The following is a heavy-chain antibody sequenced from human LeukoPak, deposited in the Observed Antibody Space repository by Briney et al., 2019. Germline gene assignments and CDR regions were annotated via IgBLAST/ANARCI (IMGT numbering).Heavy chain of an antibody. D-gene: IGHD3-22*01. Sequence: SVKVSCKASGGTFSSYAISWVRQAPGQGLEWMGGIIPIFGTANYAQKFQGRVTITADESTSTAYMELSSLRSEDTAVYYCARDGYYYDSSGYFVYWGQGTLVTVSS. J-gene: IGHJ4*02. V-gene: IGHV1-69*13. CDR3: ARDGYYYDSSGYFVY. CDR1: GGTFSSYA. CDR2: IIPIFGTA.